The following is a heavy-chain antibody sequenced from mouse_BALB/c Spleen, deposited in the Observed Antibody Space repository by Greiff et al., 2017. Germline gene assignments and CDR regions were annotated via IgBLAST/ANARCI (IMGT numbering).Heavy chain of an antibody. CDR2: INSNGGST. Sequence: EVQLVESGGGLVKLGGSLKLSCAASGFTFSSYYMSWVRQTPEKRLELVAAINSNGGSTYYPDTVKGRFTISRDNAKNTLYLQMSSLKSEDTALYYCARQGDGKAYAMDYWGQGTSVTVSS. V-gene: IGHV5-6-2*01. CDR3: ARQGDGKAYAMDY. CDR1: GFTFSSYY. D-gene: IGHD2-1*01. J-gene: IGHJ4*01.